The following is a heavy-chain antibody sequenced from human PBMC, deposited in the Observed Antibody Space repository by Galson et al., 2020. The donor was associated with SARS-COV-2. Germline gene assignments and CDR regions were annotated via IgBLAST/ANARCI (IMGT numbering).Heavy chain of an antibody. V-gene: IGHV3-48*03. Sequence: GGSLRLSCAASGFTFSSYEMNWVRQAPGKGLEWVSYISSSGSTIYYADSVKGRFTISRDNAKNSLYLQMNSLRAEDTAVYYCARAVAGERVVAFDIWGQGTMVTVSS. CDR3: ARAVAGERVVAFDI. J-gene: IGHJ3*02. D-gene: IGHD6-19*01. CDR2: ISSSGSTI. CDR1: GFTFSSYE.